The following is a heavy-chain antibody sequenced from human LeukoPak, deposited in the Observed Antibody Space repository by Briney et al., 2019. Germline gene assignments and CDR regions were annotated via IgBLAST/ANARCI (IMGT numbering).Heavy chain of an antibody. CDR3: AKSGGDLYYFDY. D-gene: IGHD2-21*01. CDR2: INPNSGGT. J-gene: IGHJ4*02. CDR1: GHTFTGYY. Sequence: APVKVSCKASGHTFTGYYMHWVRHAPGQGLEWMGWINPNSGGTNYAQKFQGRVTMTRDTSISTAYMELSRLRSDETAVYYCAKSGGDLYYFDYWGQGTLVTVSS. V-gene: IGHV1-2*02.